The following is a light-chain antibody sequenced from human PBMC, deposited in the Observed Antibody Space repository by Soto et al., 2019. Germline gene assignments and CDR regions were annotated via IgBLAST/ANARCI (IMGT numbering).Light chain of an antibody. CDR3: QTWGTGIQV. CDR1: SGHSSYA. CDR2: LNSDGRH. V-gene: IGLV4-69*01. J-gene: IGLJ3*02. Sequence: QPVLTQSPSASASLGASVKLTCTLTSGHSSYAIAWLQHQPEKGPRHLMKLNSDGRHIKGDGIPDRFSGSSSGAERYLTISSLQSEDEADYYCQTWGTGIQVFGGGTKVTVL.